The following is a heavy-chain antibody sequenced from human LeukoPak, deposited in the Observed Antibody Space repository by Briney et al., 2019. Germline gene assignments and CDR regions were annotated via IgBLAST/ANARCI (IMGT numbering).Heavy chain of an antibody. Sequence: ASVKVSCKASGYTFTSYTMHWVRQAPGQRLEWMGWINAGNGNTKYSQKFQGRVTITRDTSASTAYMELSSLRSEDTAVYYCARGSSYCSGGSCYSFGAFDIWGQGTMVTVSS. D-gene: IGHD2-15*01. CDR3: ARGSSYCSGGSCYSFGAFDI. CDR1: GYTFTSYT. CDR2: INAGNGNT. J-gene: IGHJ3*02. V-gene: IGHV1-3*01.